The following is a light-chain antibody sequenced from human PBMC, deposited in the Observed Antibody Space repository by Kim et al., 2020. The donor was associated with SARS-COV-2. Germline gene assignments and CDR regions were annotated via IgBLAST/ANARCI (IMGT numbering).Light chain of an antibody. V-gene: IGKV3-11*01. CDR3: QQRSNWPPT. J-gene: IGKJ4*01. CDR1: QSVSSY. Sequence: LSPGERATLSCRASQSVSSYLAWYQQKPGQAPRLLIYGASTRATDIPARFSGSGSGTDFTLTISSLEPEDFAVYYCQQRSNWPPTFGGGTKVDIK. CDR2: GAS.